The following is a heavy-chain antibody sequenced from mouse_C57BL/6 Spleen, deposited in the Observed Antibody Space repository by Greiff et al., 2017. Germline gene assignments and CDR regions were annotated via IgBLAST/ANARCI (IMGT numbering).Heavy chain of an antibody. Sequence: VQLQQPGAELVRPGTSVKLSCKASGYTFTSYWMHWVKQRPGQGLEWIGVIDPSDSYTNYNQKFKGKATLTVDTSSSTAYMQLSSLTSEDSAVYYCARRQRRPLYAMDYWGQGTSVTVSS. J-gene: IGHJ4*01. V-gene: IGHV1-59*01. CDR3: ARRQRRPLYAMDY. CDR1: GYTFTSYW. CDR2: IDPSDSYT. D-gene: IGHD3-2*02.